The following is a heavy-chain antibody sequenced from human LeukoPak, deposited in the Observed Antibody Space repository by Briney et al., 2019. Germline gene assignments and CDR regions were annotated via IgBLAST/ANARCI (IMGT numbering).Heavy chain of an antibody. CDR1: GFTFSCYA. V-gene: IGHV3-23*01. CDR3: AKRGRQGLKFDY. J-gene: IGHJ4*02. CDR2: ISGSGGST. Sequence: SGGSLRLSCAASGFTFSCYAMSWVRQAPGKVLEWVSAISGSGGSTYYADSVKGRFTISRDNSKNTLYLQMNSLRAEDTAVYYCAKRGRQGLKFDYWGQGTLVTVSS.